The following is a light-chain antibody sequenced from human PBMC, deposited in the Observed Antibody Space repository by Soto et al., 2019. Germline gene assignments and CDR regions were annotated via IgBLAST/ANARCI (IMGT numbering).Light chain of an antibody. CDR2: NND. J-gene: IGLJ2*01. Sequence: QPVLTQPHSASGTPGQRVTISCSGSNSNIGANPINWYQQLPGTAPKLLIYNNDQRPSGVPDRFSASKSGTSASLAISGLQSEDEAAYYCEAWDDSLYGAVLGGGTKVTVL. CDR1: NSNIGANP. CDR3: EAWDDSLYGAV. V-gene: IGLV1-44*01.